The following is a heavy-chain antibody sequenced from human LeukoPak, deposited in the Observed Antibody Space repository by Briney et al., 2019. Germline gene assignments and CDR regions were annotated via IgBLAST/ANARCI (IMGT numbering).Heavy chain of an antibody. Sequence: ASVKVSCKASGYTFTGYYMHWVRQSPGQGLEWMGWINPSSGGTNYAQKFQGRVTMTRDTSISTAYMELSRLRSDDTAVYYCARDKGMSGAFDIWGQGTMVTVSS. CDR2: INPSSGGT. CDR1: GYTFTGYY. V-gene: IGHV1-2*02. J-gene: IGHJ3*02. CDR3: ARDKGMSGAFDI.